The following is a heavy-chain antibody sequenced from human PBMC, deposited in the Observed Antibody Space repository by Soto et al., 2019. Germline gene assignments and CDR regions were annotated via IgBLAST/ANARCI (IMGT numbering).Heavy chain of an antibody. Sequence: QVPLQESGPGLVKPSQTLSLTCSISGASISSDDYYWSWFRQPPGKGLEWIGYISYSGSTYYNPSLKSRITISVDTSKTQFSLILSPVTAADTAVFYCAREVNNYYGMDVWGQGTTVTVSS. CDR2: ISYSGST. CDR3: AREVNNYYGMDV. V-gene: IGHV4-30-4*01. J-gene: IGHJ6*02. CDR1: GASISSDDYY.